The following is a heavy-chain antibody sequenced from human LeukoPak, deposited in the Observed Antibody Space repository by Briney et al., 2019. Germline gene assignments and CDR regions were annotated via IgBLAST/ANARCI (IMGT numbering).Heavy chain of an antibody. CDR3: ARAATTTVGWVYMDV. Sequence: PGGSLSLSCAASGFTFNTYELNWVRQAPGEGREWLAHISHSGDITHYAHYVEDRFTISRDNAKNSVYLQMNSLRVEDTALYYCARAATTTVGWVYMDVWGKGTAVIIS. D-gene: IGHD4-11*01. V-gene: IGHV3-48*03. CDR1: GFTFNTYE. J-gene: IGHJ6*03. CDR2: ISHSGDIT.